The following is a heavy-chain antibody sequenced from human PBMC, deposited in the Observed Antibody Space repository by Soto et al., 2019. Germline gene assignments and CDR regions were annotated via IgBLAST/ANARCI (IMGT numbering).Heavy chain of an antibody. CDR3: ARPIAVAAGDWFDP. D-gene: IGHD6-19*01. Sequence: EVQLVESGGGLVKPGGSLRLSCAASGFTFSSYSMNWVRQAPGKGLEWVSSISSSSSYIYYADSVKGRFTISRDNVKNSLYLQMNSLRADDTAVYYCARPIAVAAGDWFDPWGPGTLVTVSS. CDR1: GFTFSSYS. V-gene: IGHV3-21*01. CDR2: ISSSSSYI. J-gene: IGHJ5*02.